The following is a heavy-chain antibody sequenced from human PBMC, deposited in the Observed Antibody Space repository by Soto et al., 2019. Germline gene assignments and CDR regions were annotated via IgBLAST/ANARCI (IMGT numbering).Heavy chain of an antibody. CDR1: GLTFSSYS. CDR2: ISSSSSTI. D-gene: IGHD3-10*01. V-gene: IGHV3-48*01. Sequence: EVQLVESGGGLVQRGGSLRLSCAASGLTFSSYSMNWVRQAPGKGLEWVSYISSSSSTIYYADSVKGRFTISRDNAKNSLYLQMNSLRAEDTAVYYCAFGEESLSYYYGMDVWGQGTTVTVSS. J-gene: IGHJ6*02. CDR3: AFGEESLSYYYGMDV.